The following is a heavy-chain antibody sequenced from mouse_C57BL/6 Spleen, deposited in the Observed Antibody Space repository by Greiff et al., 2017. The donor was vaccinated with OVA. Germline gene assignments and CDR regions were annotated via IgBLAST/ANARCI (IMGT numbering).Heavy chain of an antibody. V-gene: IGHV1-59*01. J-gene: IGHJ3*01. D-gene: IGHD1-1*01. CDR3: ARPDYYGSSYAWFAY. CDR2: IDPSDSYT. CDR1: GYTFTSYW. Sequence: VQLQQPGAELVRPGTSVKLSCKASGYTFTSYWMHWVKQRPGQGLEWIGVIDPSDSYTNYNQKFKGKATLTVDTSSSTAYMQLSSLTSEDSAVYSCARPDYYGSSYAWFAYWGQGTLVTVSA.